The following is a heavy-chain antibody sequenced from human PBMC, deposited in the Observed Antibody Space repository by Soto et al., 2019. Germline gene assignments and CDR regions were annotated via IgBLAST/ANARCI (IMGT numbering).Heavy chain of an antibody. CDR2: ISWNSGSI. V-gene: IGHV3-9*01. Sequence: SLRLSCAASEFTFYDYAMRWVRQAPGNGLEWVSGISWNSGSIGYADSVKGRFTISRDNAKNSLYLQMNSLRAEDTALYYCAKICSSTSCYDYWGQRTLVTVSS. CDR3: AKICSSTSCYDY. J-gene: IGHJ4*02. D-gene: IGHD2-2*01. CDR1: EFTFYDYA.